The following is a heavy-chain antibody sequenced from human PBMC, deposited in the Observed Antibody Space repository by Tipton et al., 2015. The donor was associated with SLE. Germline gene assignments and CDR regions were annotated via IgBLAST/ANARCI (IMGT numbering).Heavy chain of an antibody. V-gene: IGHV4-61*02. CDR1: GGSISSGSYY. J-gene: IGHJ4*02. Sequence: TLSLTCTVSGGSISSGSYYWSWIRQPAGKGLEWIGRIFTSGNTNYNPSLKSRVTISRYMSTNQFSLKLRSVTAADTVVYYCASGFRYYFDYWGQGTLVTVSS. CDR3: ASGFRYYFDY. CDR2: IFTSGNT. D-gene: IGHD5-12*01.